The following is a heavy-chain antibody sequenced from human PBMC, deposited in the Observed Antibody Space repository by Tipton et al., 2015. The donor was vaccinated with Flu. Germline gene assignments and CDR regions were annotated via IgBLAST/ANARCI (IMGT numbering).Heavy chain of an antibody. CDR3: ARVIHGDLYHYYYMDV. D-gene: IGHD4-17*01. J-gene: IGHJ6*03. Sequence: TLSLTCAVYGGSFSGYYWSWIRQPPGKGLEWIGEINHSGSTYYNPSLKSRVTISVDTSKIQFSLKLSSVTAADTAVYYCARVIHGDLYHYYYMDVWVKGTTVTVSS. CDR1: GGSFSGYY. CDR2: INHSGST. V-gene: IGHV4-34*01.